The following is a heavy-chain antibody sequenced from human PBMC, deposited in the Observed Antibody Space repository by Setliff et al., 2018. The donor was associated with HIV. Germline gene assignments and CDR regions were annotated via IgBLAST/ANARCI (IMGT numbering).Heavy chain of an antibody. Sequence: SETLSLTCSVSGYSITNGYYWGWFRQSPGKGLEWIATIYQTGSIYYNPSLQNRVTLLLDMSKNQFSLKLSSVTAADTAVYYWARQAWHSGRNGYFVDYWGQGTLVTVSS. D-gene: IGHD2-15*01. CDR1: GYSITNGYY. J-gene: IGHJ4*02. CDR2: IYQTGSI. CDR3: ARQAWHSGRNGYFVDY. V-gene: IGHV4-38-2*02.